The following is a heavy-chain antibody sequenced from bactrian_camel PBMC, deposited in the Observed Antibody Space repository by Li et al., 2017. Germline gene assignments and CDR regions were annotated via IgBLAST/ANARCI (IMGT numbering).Heavy chain of an antibody. CDR2: IATDSNST. D-gene: IGHD6*01. CDR1: GYRSGINC. V-gene: IGHV3S53*01. CDR3: AAGAERESCMSWYFSGKPPGMAEFAY. J-gene: IGHJ6*01. Sequence: HVQLVESGGGSVQAGGSLRLSCTAFGYRSGINCMGWFRQAHGKEREGVAAIATDSNSTTYGDSVKGRFTISQDNAKNTVYLQMNSLKSEDTAVYYCAAGAERESCMSWYFSGKPPGMAEFAYWGQGTQVTVS.